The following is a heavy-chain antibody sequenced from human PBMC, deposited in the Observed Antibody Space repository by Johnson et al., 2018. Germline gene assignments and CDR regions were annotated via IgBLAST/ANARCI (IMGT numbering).Heavy chain of an antibody. CDR1: SFSGFY. V-gene: IGHV4-34*01. CDR3: ARETGTTAYFQY. D-gene: IGHD1-1*01. J-gene: IGHJ1*01. CDR2: IHQSGRI. Sequence: QVQLQQWGAGLLKXSETXSLXCESFSGFYWIWIRQPPGKGLEWIGEIHQSGRINYNPSLKSRITISLDTSQNHFSLKGSSVTAADTAVYYCARETGTTAYFQYWGQGTLVTVSS.